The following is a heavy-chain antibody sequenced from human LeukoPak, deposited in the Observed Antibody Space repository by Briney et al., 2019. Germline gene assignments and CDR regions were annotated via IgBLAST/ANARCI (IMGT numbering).Heavy chain of an antibody. J-gene: IGHJ3*02. CDR3: ARHMDGYKSYAFDI. V-gene: IGHV3-21*01. CDR2: ISSSSSYI. CDR1: GFTFSNYS. D-gene: IGHD5-24*01. Sequence: GGSLRLSCAASGFTFSNYSMNWVRQAPGKGREWVSSISSSSSYIYYADSVKGRFTISRDNAKNSLYLQMNSLRAEDTAVYYGARHMDGYKSYAFDIWRQGTTVTVSS.